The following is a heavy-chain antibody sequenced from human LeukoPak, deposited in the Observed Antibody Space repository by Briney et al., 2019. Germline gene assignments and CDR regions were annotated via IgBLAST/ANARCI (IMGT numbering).Heavy chain of an antibody. CDR3: ARGYSSSWYSLSSNWFDP. D-gene: IGHD6-13*01. V-gene: IGHV5-51*01. Sequence: RGESLKIPCKASGYSFITYWLGWVRQMPGKGLEWMGIIYPADSQTRYSPSFQGQVTISADKSISTAYLQWSSLKASDTAMYYCARGYSSSWYSLSSNWFDPWGQGTLVTVSS. CDR2: IYPADSQT. J-gene: IGHJ5*02. CDR1: GYSFITYW.